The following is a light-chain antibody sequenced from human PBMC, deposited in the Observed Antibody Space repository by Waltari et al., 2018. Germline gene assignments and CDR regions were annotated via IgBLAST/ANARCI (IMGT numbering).Light chain of an antibody. CDR2: DAS. Sequence: EIVLTQSPDTLSLSPGERATLSCSAGQNVRTYLAWIQHRQGQAPRLLIYDASNRATEVPSRFTGSGSGTDFTLTISSLQPEDFALYYCQERSNWPGGAFGGGTKVEIK. CDR1: QNVRTY. V-gene: IGKV3-11*01. J-gene: IGKJ4*01. CDR3: QERSNWPGGA.